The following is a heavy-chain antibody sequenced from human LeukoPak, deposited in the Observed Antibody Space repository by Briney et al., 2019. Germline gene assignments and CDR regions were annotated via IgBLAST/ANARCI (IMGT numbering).Heavy chain of an antibody. Sequence: GGSLRLSCAASGFTFSNAWMSWVRQAPGKGLEWLGRIKSKTDGGTIDYAAPVKGRFTIARDDSKNTLYLQMNTLKTEDTAVYYCTTNYGSVWACYFDYWGQGTLVTVSS. CDR2: IKSKTDGGTI. CDR3: TTNYGSVWACYFDY. V-gene: IGHV3-15*01. CDR1: GFTFSNAW. D-gene: IGHD3-16*01. J-gene: IGHJ4*02.